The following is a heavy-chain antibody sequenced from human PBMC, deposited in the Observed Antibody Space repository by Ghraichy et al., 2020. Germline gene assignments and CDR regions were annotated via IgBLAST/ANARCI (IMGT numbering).Heavy chain of an antibody. J-gene: IGHJ6*02. CDR2: IVVGRGST. CDR3: AADWGAFCGSDCSSMYTMDV. V-gene: IGHV1-58*01. Sequence: SVKVSCKASGFTFSSSAVHWVRQARGQRLEWIGWIVVGRGSTEYAERFQERVTITRDMSTTTAYLELRSLRSDDTAIYYCAADWGAFCGSDCSSMYTMDVWGQGTTVTVSS. CDR1: GFTFSSSA. D-gene: IGHD2-21*01.